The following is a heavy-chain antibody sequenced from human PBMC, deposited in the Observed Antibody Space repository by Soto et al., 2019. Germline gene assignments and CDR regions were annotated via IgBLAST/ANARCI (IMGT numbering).Heavy chain of an antibody. CDR2: ITTSGSGI. D-gene: IGHD3-9*01. CDR3: ARGGANYDVLTGYYDYSYHGMDV. Sequence: EVQLVESGGGLVKPGGSLRLSCAASGFAFRSYAMRWVRQAPGKGLEWVSSITTSGSGIYYTDSVKGRFTVSRDNAKNSLYLQMNSLTPEDTAVYYCARGGANYDVLTGYYDYSYHGMDVWGQGTTVTVSS. CDR1: GFAFRSYA. V-gene: IGHV3-21*02. J-gene: IGHJ6*02.